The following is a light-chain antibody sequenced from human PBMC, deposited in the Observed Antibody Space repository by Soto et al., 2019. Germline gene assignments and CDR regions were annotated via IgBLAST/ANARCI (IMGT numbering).Light chain of an antibody. CDR1: QSIGTW. V-gene: IGKV1-5*03. CDR2: KAS. J-gene: IGKJ1*01. CDR3: QEYQSHSWT. Sequence: DNKVNHSARPISKSVGDRVTITCRASQSIGTWLAWYQQKPGKAPKFLISKASSLESGVPSRFSGSGSGTEFTLTISSLQPDDFATYYCQEYQSHSWTFGQGTKVDIK.